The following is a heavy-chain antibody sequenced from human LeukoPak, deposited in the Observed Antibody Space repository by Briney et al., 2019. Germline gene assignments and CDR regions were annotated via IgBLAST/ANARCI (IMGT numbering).Heavy chain of an antibody. V-gene: IGHV3-30*04. CDR2: ISYDGSDK. J-gene: IGHJ6*04. CDR3: AELGITMIGGV. Sequence: GGSLRLSCAASGFTFSLYTMHWVRQAPGKGLEWVAVISYDGSDKYYADSVKGRFTISRDNAKNSLYLQMNSLRAEDTAVYYCAELGITMIGGVWGKGTTVTISS. D-gene: IGHD3-10*02. CDR1: GFTFSLYT.